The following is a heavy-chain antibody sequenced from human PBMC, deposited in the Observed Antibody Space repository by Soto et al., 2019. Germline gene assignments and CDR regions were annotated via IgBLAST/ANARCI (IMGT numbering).Heavy chain of an antibody. V-gene: IGHV1-69*01. CDR1: GGTFSSYA. CDR3: ARDGESSGYYYVNY. Sequence: QVQLVQSGAEVKKPGSSVKVSCKASGGTFSSYAISRVRQAPGQGLEWMGGIIPIFGTANYAQKFQGRVTITADESTSTAYMELSSLRSEDTAVYYCARDGESSGYYYVNYWGQGTLVTVSS. CDR2: IIPIFGTA. J-gene: IGHJ4*02. D-gene: IGHD3-22*01.